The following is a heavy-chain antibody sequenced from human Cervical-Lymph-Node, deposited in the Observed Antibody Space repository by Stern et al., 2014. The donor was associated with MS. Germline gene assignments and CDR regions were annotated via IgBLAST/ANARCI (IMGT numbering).Heavy chain of an antibody. V-gene: IGHV1-69*01. CDR1: GGTFSNHV. CDR3: ARAAYSTSSYNY. D-gene: IGHD2/OR15-2a*01. CDR2: TIPIFGKA. Sequence: QDQLVESGAEVKKPGSSVKVSCKASGGTFSNHVISWVRQAPGQGLEWMGGTIPIFGKAIYAQKFQGRVTIPADESTRAAYMELSSLRSEDTAVYYCARAAYSTSSYNYWGQGTLVTVSA. J-gene: IGHJ4*02.